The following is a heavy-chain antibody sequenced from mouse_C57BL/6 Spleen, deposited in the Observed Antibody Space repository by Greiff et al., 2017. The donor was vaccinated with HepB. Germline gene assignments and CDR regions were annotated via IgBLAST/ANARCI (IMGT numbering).Heavy chain of an antibody. CDR2: IRNKANGYTT. CDR1: GFTFTDYY. V-gene: IGHV7-3*01. CDR3: ARYDYDGDWWYFDV. J-gene: IGHJ1*03. Sequence: EVKLMESGGGLVQPGGSLSLSCAASGFTFTDYYMSWVRQPPGKALEWLGFIRNKANGYTTEYSASVKGRFTISRDNSQSILYLQMNALRAEDSATYYCARYDYDGDWWYFDVWGTGTTVTVSS. D-gene: IGHD2-4*01.